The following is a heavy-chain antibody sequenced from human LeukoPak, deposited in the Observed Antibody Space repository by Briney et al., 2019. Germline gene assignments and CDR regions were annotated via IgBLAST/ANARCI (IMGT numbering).Heavy chain of an antibody. D-gene: IGHD3-10*01. J-gene: IGHJ5*02. CDR2: ITHSGNT. CDR3: ARGPPGGQFDP. CDR1: GGSFSGYY. V-gene: IGHV4-34*01. Sequence: SETLSLTCAVYGGSFSGYYWSWIRQPPGKGLEWIGEITHSGNTNYNPSLKSRVTISVDTSKNQFSLKLSSVTAADTAVYYCARGPPGGQFDPWGQGTLVTVSS.